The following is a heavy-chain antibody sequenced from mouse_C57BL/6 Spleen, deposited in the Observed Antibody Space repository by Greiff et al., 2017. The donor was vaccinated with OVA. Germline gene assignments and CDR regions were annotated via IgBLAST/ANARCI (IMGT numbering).Heavy chain of an antibody. CDR3: ARGDDYDAGAWFAY. CDR1: GYTFTDYN. J-gene: IGHJ3*01. Sequence: VQLQQSGPELVKPGASVKMSCKASGYTFTDYNMHWVKQSHGQSLEWIGYINPNNGGTSYNQKFKGKATLTVNQSSSTAYMELRSLTSEDSAVYYCARGDDYDAGAWFAYWGQGTLVTVSA. CDR2: INPNNGGT. V-gene: IGHV1-22*01. D-gene: IGHD2-4*01.